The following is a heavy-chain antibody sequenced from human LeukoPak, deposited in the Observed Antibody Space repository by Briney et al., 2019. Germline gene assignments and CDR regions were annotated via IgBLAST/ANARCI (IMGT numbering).Heavy chain of an antibody. CDR2: IHPDGSTT. Sequence: GGSLRLSCAASGFTFSSYWMHWVRQTPGKGLMWVSRIHPDGSTTAYADSVKGRFTISRDNAKNTLYLQMNSLRVEDTAVYYCARDSAALTWGQGTLVTVSS. V-gene: IGHV3-74*01. CDR1: GFTFSSYW. D-gene: IGHD2-15*01. CDR3: ARDSAALT. J-gene: IGHJ5*02.